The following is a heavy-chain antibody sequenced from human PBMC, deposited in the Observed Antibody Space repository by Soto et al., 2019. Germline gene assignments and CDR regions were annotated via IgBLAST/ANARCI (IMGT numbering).Heavy chain of an antibody. J-gene: IGHJ4*02. CDR2: IDPSGARR. V-gene: IGHV1-46*01. Sequence: QVQVQQSGAEVKEPGASVRMSCKSSGYTFISYYMHGGRQGPGQGLEGMGIIDPSGARRTYAQRFRGRVTMSWDTSRSTVYVAMTSLRPDDTAVYFCATTIIYGARGDYWGEGTVVSVSS. CDR1: GYTFISYY. D-gene: IGHD3-10*01. CDR3: ATTIIYGARGDY.